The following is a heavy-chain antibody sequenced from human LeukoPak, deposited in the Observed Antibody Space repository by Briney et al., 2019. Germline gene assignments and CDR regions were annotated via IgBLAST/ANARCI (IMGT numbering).Heavy chain of an antibody. Sequence: SETLSLTCAVYGGSFSGYYWSWIRQTPGKGLEWIGEINHSGSTNYNPSLKSRVTISVDTSKNQFSLKLSSVTAADTAVYYCARIYGRGASDIWGQGTMVTVSS. J-gene: IGHJ3*02. CDR3: ARIYGRGASDI. CDR2: INHSGST. D-gene: IGHD5-12*01. CDR1: GGSFSGYY. V-gene: IGHV4-34*01.